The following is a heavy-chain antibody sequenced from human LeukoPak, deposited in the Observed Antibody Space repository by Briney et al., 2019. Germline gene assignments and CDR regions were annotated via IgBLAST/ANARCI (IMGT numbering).Heavy chain of an antibody. Sequence: GGSLRLSCAASGFTFSNYAMNWVRQAPGKGLEWVSSISESGGTTDYADSVKGRFTISRDNSKNTLYLQMNSLRAEDTAVYYCAKGVAAAGTDYWGQGTLVTVSS. CDR1: GFTFSNYA. D-gene: IGHD6-13*01. CDR3: AKGVAAAGTDY. V-gene: IGHV3-23*01. CDR2: ISESGGTT. J-gene: IGHJ4*02.